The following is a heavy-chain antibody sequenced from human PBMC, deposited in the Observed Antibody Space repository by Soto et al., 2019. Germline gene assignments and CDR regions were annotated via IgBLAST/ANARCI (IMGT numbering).Heavy chain of an antibody. Sequence: SETLSLTCAVYGGSFSGYYWSWIRQPPGKGLEWIGEINHSGSTNYNPSLKSRVTISVDTSKNQFSLKLSSVTAADTAVYYCARRAFVVVTGRLDNRLVPWAKGSLATV. CDR1: GGSFSGYY. J-gene: IGHJ5*02. CDR3: ARRAFVVVTGRLDNRLVP. D-gene: IGHD2-21*02. CDR2: INHSGST. V-gene: IGHV4-34*01.